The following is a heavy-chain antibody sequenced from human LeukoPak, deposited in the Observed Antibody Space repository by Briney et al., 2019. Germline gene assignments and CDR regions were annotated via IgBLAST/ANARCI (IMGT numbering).Heavy chain of an antibody. Sequence: GGPLRLSCAASGFTFSTYSMNWVAQAPGKGLEWVSFISTSSSYIYYADSVKGRFTISRDNAKNSLYLQMNSLRAEDTAVYYCARTGYSSSWYLGDYWGQGTLVTVSS. CDR2: ISTSSSYI. J-gene: IGHJ4*02. D-gene: IGHD6-13*01. CDR3: ARTGYSSSWYLGDY. CDR1: GFTFSTYS. V-gene: IGHV3-21*04.